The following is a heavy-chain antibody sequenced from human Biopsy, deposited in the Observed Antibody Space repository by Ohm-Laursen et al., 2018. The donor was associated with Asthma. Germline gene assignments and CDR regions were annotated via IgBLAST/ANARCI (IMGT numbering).Heavy chain of an antibody. CDR2: ITGSGGTT. J-gene: IGHJ4*02. CDR3: AKDFRGIAVAGDRGFDH. CDR1: GFTFSSSA. Sequence: GSLRLSCAASGFTFSSSAMNWVRQAPGKGLERVSAITGSGGTTYYADSVRGRFTISRDNSKSTLFLQMDSLSAEDTAVYYCAKDFRGIAVAGDRGFDHWGQGTLVTVSS. D-gene: IGHD6-19*01. V-gene: IGHV3-23*01.